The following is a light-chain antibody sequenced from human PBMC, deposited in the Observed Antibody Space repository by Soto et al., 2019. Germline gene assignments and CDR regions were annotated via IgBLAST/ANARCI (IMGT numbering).Light chain of an antibody. Sequence: QPVLTQSPSASASLGASVKLTCTLSSGHSSYAIAWHQQQPEKGPRYLMKLNSDGSHSKGDGIPDRFSGSSSGAERYLTISSLQSEDEADYYCQTRGTGDWVFGGGTKVTVL. CDR2: LNSDGSH. CDR3: QTRGTGDWV. CDR1: SGHSSYA. V-gene: IGLV4-69*01. J-gene: IGLJ3*02.